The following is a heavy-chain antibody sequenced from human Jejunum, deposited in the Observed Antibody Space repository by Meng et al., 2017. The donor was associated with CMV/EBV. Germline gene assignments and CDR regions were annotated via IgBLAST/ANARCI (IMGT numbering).Heavy chain of an antibody. V-gene: IGHV4-30-4*08. D-gene: IGHD2-15*01. Sequence: SPDCNRGWVRQTGEMGLAWSRYNHSSGGAFANPSVGSRLTMSLETSKNQFSMNLDSVTAADTAVYSCARVEGYCSGASCYNWIDPWGQGTLVTVSS. CDR1: SPDCN. J-gene: IGHJ5*02. CDR2: NHSSGGA. CDR3: ARVEGYCSGASCYNWIDP.